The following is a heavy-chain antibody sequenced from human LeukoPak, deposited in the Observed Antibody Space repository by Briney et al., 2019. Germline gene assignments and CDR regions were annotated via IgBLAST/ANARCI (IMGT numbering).Heavy chain of an antibody. D-gene: IGHD1-26*01. CDR3: ARVATGATYN. CDR2: IFSGGIT. V-gene: IGHV4-59*01. CDR1: GGSINNNY. Sequence: SETLSLTCTVSGGSINNNYWSWIRQPPGKGLEWIGYIFSGGITNYNPSLKSRVTISVDTSKSQFSLKLSSVIAADTAVYYCARVATGATYNWGQGTLVTVSS. J-gene: IGHJ4*02.